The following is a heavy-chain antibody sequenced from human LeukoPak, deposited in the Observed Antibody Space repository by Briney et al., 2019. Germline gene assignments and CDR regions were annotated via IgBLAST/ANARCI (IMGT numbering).Heavy chain of an antibody. CDR3: ARDSPPPGSSSWPNYYYYGMDV. CDR2: IYSGGST. CDR1: GFTVSSNY. Sequence: PGGSLRLSCAASGFTVSSNYMSWVRQAPGKGLEWVSGIYSGGSTYYADSVKGRFTISRDNSKNTLYLQMNSLRAEDTAVYYCARDSPPPGSSSWPNYYYYGMDVWGQGTTVTVSS. V-gene: IGHV3-53*01. J-gene: IGHJ6*02. D-gene: IGHD6-13*01.